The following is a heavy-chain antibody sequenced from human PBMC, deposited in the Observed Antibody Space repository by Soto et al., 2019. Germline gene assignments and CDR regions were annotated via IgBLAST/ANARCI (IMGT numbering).Heavy chain of an antibody. CDR1: GGSVSSGSYY. Sequence: LSLTCTVSGGSVSSGSYYWSWIRQPPGRGLEWIGYIYYSGSTNYNPSLKSRVTISVDTSKNQFSLKLSSVTAADTAVYYCARARVVVAATTDFDYWGQGTLVTVSS. J-gene: IGHJ4*02. D-gene: IGHD2-15*01. CDR3: ARARVVVAATTDFDY. V-gene: IGHV4-61*01. CDR2: IYYSGST.